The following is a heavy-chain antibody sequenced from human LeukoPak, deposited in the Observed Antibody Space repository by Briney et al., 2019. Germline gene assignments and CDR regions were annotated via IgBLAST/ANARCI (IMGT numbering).Heavy chain of an antibody. CDR1: GFTFSDYY. D-gene: IGHD3-10*01. V-gene: IGHV3-11*04. Sequence: PGGSLRLSCGASGFTFSDYYMSWIRQAPGKGLEWVSYISSSGSTIYYADSVKGRFTISRDNAKNSLYLQMNSLRAEDTAVYYCARGVTVMVRGVMLGKYWGQGTLVTVSS. CDR2: ISSSGSTI. CDR3: ARGVTVMVRGVMLGKY. J-gene: IGHJ4*02.